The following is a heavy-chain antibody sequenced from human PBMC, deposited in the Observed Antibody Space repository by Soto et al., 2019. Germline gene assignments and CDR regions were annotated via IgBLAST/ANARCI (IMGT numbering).Heavy chain of an antibody. CDR2: MNPNSGNT. D-gene: IGHD6-13*01. V-gene: IGHV1-8*01. CDR3: ARGPGSSLGGSSWYWGYYYGMDV. Sequence: ASVKVSCNASGYTFTSYDINWVLQATGQGRDWMGLMNPNSGNTGYAQKFQGRVTMTRNTSISTAYMELSSLRSEDTAVYYCARGPGSSLGGSSWYWGYYYGMDVWGQGTTVTVSS. CDR1: GYTFTSYD. J-gene: IGHJ6*02.